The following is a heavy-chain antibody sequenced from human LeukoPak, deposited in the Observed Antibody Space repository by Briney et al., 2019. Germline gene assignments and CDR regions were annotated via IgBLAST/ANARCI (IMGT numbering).Heavy chain of an antibody. CDR3: ARVAIVESYNWNDQGWFDP. Sequence: SVKVSCKASGGTFSSYAISWVRQAPGQGLEWMGGIIPIFGTANYAQKSQGRATITADESTSTAYMELSSLRSEDTAVYYCARVAIVESYNWNDQGWFDPWGQGTLVTVSS. CDR2: IIPIFGTA. CDR1: GGTFSSYA. D-gene: IGHD1-1*01. V-gene: IGHV1-69*13. J-gene: IGHJ5*02.